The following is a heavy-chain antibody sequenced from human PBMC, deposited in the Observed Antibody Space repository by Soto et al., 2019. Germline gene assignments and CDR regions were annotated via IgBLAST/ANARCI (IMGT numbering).Heavy chain of an antibody. Sequence: GESLKISCKGSGYSFTSYWIGWVRQMPGKGLEWMGIIYPGDSDTRYSPSFQGQVTISADKSISTAYLQWSSLKASDTAMYYCARHGRFGPSLDYYYYYGMDVWGQGTTVTVSS. D-gene: IGHD3-16*01. CDR2: IYPGDSDT. J-gene: IGHJ6*02. CDR3: ARHGRFGPSLDYYYYYGMDV. CDR1: GYSFTSYW. V-gene: IGHV5-51*01.